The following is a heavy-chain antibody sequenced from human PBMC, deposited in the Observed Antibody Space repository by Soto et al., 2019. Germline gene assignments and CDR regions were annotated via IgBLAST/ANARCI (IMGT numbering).Heavy chain of an antibody. CDR2: INPSGGST. V-gene: IGHV1-46*01. J-gene: IGHJ4*02. CDR3: AADYYDSSGYYFFDY. Sequence: ASVKVSCKASRYTFTSYYMHWVRQAPEQGLEWMGIINPSGGSTSYAQKFQGRVTMTRDTSTSTVYMELSRLRSEETAVYYCAADYYDSSGYYFFDYWGQGTLVTVSS. D-gene: IGHD3-22*01. CDR1: RYTFTSYY.